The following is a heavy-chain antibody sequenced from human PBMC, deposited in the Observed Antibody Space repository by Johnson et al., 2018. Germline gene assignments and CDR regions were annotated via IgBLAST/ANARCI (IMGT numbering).Heavy chain of an antibody. CDR2: IWYDGSNQ. CDR1: GFTFNSHG. D-gene: IGHD2-2*01. J-gene: IGHJ6*02. CDR3: ARRVVPPTNFALDV. V-gene: IGHV3-33*01. Sequence: QVQLVESGGGVVQPGTTLRLSCVASGFTFNSHGMLWVRQAPGKGLEWVSSIWYDGSNQYYADSVNGRFTMSRDNSKHTLYPQMNSRRAEDTAVYYCARRVVPPTNFALDVWGQGTTVTVSS.